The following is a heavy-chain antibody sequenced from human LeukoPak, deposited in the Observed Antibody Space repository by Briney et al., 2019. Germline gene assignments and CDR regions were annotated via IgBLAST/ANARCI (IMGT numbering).Heavy chain of an antibody. CDR1: GFTFSDYL. CDR2: IKQDGSDK. V-gene: IGHV3-7*04. CDR3: ARVAYSYDSSGYIVFDY. Sequence: GGSLRLSCAVSGFTFSDYLMTWVRQAPGKGLEWVANIKQDGSDKYYVDSVKGRFTISRDNAKNSLYLQMNSLRAEDTAVYYCARVAYSYDSSGYIVFDYWGQGTLVTVSS. D-gene: IGHD3-22*01. J-gene: IGHJ4*02.